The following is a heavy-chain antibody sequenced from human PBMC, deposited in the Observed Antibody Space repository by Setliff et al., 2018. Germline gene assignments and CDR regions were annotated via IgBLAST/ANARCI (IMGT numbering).Heavy chain of an antibody. J-gene: IGHJ3*02. D-gene: IGHD2-21*01. Sequence: TLSLTCTVSGGSISSGGYYWSWIRQHPGKGLEWIGYIYYSGSTCYNPSLKSRVTISVDTSKNQFSLKLSSATAADTAVYYCARVALVVVIRNAFDIWGQGTMVTVSS. CDR1: GGSISSGGYY. V-gene: IGHV4-31*03. CDR2: IYYSGST. CDR3: ARVALVVVIRNAFDI.